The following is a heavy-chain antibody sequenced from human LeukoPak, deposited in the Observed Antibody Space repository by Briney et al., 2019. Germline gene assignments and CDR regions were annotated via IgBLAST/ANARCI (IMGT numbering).Heavy chain of an antibody. D-gene: IGHD1-1*01. CDR2: IKQDGSEK. J-gene: IGHJ4*02. CDR1: GFTFSSYW. V-gene: IGHV3-7*01. CDR3: ARGAIKKNWNAYSPFFDY. Sequence: GGSLRLSCAASGFTFSSYWMSWVRQAPGKGLEWVANIKQDGSEKYYADSVKGRFTISRDNTKNSLYLQMNSLRAEDTAVYYCARGAIKKNWNAYSPFFDYWGQGTLVTVSS.